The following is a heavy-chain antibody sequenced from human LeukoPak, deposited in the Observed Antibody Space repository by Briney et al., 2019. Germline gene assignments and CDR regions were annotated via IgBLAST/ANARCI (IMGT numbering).Heavy chain of an antibody. V-gene: IGHV3-23*01. CDR3: ATAGEDIVVVVAAEIDY. D-gene: IGHD2-15*01. J-gene: IGHJ4*02. CDR1: GFTFSSYT. Sequence: GGSLRLSCAASGFTFSSYTMSWVRQAPGKGLEWVSAISGSGGSTYYADSVKGRFTISRDNAKNSLYLQMNSLRAEDTAVYYCATAGEDIVVVVAAEIDYWGQGTLVTVSS. CDR2: ISGSGGST.